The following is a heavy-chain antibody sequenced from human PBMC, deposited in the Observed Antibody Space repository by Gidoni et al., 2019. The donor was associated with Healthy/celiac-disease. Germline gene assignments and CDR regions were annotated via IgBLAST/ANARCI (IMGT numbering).Heavy chain of an antibody. D-gene: IGHD2-2*01. CDR3: ARVVAVPAASAHYYYYYYMDV. J-gene: IGHJ6*03. CDR1: GFTFSSYD. V-gene: IGHV3-13*01. CDR2: IGTAGDT. Sequence: EVQLVESGGGLVQPGGSLRLSCAASGFTFSSYDMHWVRQATGKGLEWVSAIGTAGDTYYPGSVKGRFTISRENAKNSLYLQMNSLRAEDTAVYYCARVVAVPAASAHYYYYYYMDVWGKGTTVTVSS.